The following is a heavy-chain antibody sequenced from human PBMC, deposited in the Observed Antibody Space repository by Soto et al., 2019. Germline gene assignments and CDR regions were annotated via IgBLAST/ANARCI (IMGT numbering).Heavy chain of an antibody. CDR3: AKNLGRVYDTGAFDI. Sequence: GGSLKLCFAASGFTFRIYAMSGVLQASGMWLECVSAISGSGCSTYYPDSVKGRFTISRDKTKNTLYLQMNSLRAEDRAVYYCAKNLGRVYDTGAFDIWGQGTMVTV. J-gene: IGHJ3*02. D-gene: IGHD3-16*01. CDR1: GFTFRIYA. CDR2: ISGSGCST. V-gene: IGHV3-23*01.